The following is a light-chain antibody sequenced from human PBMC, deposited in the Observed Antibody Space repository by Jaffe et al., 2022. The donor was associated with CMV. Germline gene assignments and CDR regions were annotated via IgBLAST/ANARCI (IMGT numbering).Light chain of an antibody. CDR3: QVWDTSTAEL. Sequence: SYELSQPLSLSVALGQTATITCGENNIGSKNVHWYQQKPGQAPVLVIYDNSNRPSGIPERFSGSNSGNTATLTISRAQAGDEADYYCQVWDTSTAELFGGGTKLTVL. J-gene: IGLJ2*01. CDR1: NIGSKN. V-gene: IGLV3-9*01. CDR2: DNS.